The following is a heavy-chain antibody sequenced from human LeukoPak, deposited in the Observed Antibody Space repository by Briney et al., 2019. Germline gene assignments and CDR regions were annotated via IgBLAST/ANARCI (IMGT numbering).Heavy chain of an antibody. CDR2: IWHDGTYI. J-gene: IGHJ4*02. Sequence: GGSLRLSCPASGFTFSDYTMQWLRQAPGKGLEWVAVIWHDGTYISYGDSVRGRFTISRDNAKNSLYLQMNSLRAEDTALYYCAKSGGSLDYAPFDYWGQGTLVTVSS. CDR3: AKSGGSLDYAPFDY. CDR1: GFTFSDYT. D-gene: IGHD2-2*01. V-gene: IGHV3-33*03.